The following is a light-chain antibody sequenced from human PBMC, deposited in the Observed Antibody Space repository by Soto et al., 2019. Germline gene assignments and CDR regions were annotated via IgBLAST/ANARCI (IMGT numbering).Light chain of an antibody. V-gene: IGKV1-9*01. CDR3: QQLDLYPIT. Sequence: DIQLTQSPSLLSASIGDRATITCRASQDISRYLAWYQQKPGTTPRLLISLARPLQGGVPSRFSGSGSGTEFTLTISGLQPEDIATYYCQQLDLYPITFGPGTAVEIK. CDR2: LAR. J-gene: IGKJ3*01. CDR1: QDISRY.